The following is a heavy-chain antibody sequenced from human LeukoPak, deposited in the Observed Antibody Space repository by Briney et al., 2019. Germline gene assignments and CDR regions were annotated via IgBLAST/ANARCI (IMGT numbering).Heavy chain of an antibody. CDR2: MNPNSANT. Sequence: ASVKVSCKASGYTFASYDINWLRQATGQGLEWMGWMNPNSANTGYAQKFQGRVTMTRNSSISTAYMELSSLISEDTAVYYCARGTRTGEDGAAGTFDYWGQGTLVTVSS. V-gene: IGHV1-8*01. CDR1: GYTFASYD. J-gene: IGHJ4*02. D-gene: IGHD5-24*01. CDR3: ARGTRTGEDGAAGTFDY.